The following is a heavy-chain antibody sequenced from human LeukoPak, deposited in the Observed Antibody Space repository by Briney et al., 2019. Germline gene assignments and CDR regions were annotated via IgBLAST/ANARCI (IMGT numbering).Heavy chain of an antibody. D-gene: IGHD6-19*01. J-gene: IGHJ4*02. CDR1: GFTFSDYY. CDR2: ISSSGSTI. V-gene: IGHV3-11*04. CDR3: ARPSSYSSGHLDY. Sequence: PGASLRLSCASSGFTFSDYYMSWIRQAPGKVLELVSYISSSGSTIYYADSVKGRFTISRDNAKNSLYLQMNSLRAEDTVVYYCARPSSYSSGHLDYWGQGTLVTVSS.